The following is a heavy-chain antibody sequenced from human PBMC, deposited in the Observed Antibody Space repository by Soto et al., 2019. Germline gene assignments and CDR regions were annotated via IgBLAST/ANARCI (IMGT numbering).Heavy chain of an antibody. Sequence: QVQLVQSGAEVKKPGASVKVSCKASGYTFTSYDINWVRQATGQGLEWMGWMNPNNGNTGYAQKFQGRVTMTRNTSISTAYMELSILRSEETAVYYCARPYYDFWSGYNYGMYVWGQGTTVTVSS. CDR2: MNPNNGNT. CDR3: ARPYYDFWSGYNYGMYV. CDR1: GYTFTSYD. D-gene: IGHD3-3*01. V-gene: IGHV1-8*01. J-gene: IGHJ6*02.